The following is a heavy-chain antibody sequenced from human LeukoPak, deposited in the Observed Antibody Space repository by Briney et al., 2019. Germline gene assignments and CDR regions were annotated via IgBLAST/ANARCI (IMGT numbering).Heavy chain of an antibody. D-gene: IGHD2-15*01. V-gene: IGHV4-61*02. CDR2: IYTSGST. J-gene: IGHJ5*02. CDR1: GGSISSGSYY. Sequence: SETLSLTCTVSGGSISSGSYYWSWIRQPAGKGLEWIGRIYTSGSTNYNPPLKSRVTISVDTSKNQFSLKLSSVTAADTAVYYCAREQKGHCSGGSCYLGVDPWGQGTLVTVSS. CDR3: AREQKGHCSGGSCYLGVDP.